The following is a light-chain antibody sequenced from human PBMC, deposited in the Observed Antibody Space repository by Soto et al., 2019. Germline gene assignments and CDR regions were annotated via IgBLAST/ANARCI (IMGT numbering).Light chain of an antibody. CDR3: QQRSNWQVT. J-gene: IGKJ3*01. CDR1: QSVSSY. V-gene: IGKV3-11*01. CDR2: DAS. Sequence: EIVLTQSPATLSLSPGERATLSCRASQSVSSYLAWYQQKPGLAPRLLIYDASNRATGIPARFSGSGSGTDFTLTISSLEPEDFAVYYCQQRSNWQVTFGPGTKVDIK.